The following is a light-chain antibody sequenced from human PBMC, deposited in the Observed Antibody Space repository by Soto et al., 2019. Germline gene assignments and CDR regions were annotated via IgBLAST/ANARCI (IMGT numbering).Light chain of an antibody. CDR2: GAS. Sequence: EIVLTQSPVTLSSSPGERVTLSCRASQSVTNNYLAWYQQKPGQAPRLLIYGASSRATGIPDRFSGSGSGTDFTLTISRLEPEDLAVYYCQQYGSSPRTFGQGTKIEIK. CDR3: QQYGSSPRT. V-gene: IGKV3-20*01. J-gene: IGKJ1*01. CDR1: QSVTNNY.